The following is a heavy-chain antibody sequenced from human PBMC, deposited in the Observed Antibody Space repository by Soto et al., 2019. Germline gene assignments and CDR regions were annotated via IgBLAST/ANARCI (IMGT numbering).Heavy chain of an antibody. D-gene: IGHD1-26*01. J-gene: IGHJ4*02. CDR1: GGSITSIAYY. V-gene: IGHV4-39*01. Sequence: SQTLVLTYTVSGGSITSIAYYGRWLPQPPGNGLEWLGYIYYSGSASYNPSLKSRVTMSVDTSKNQFSLKLSSVTAADTAVYYCARRPKRGSYSWCFDYWGQGTLVTVS. CDR2: IYYSGSA. CDR3: ARRPKRGSYSWCFDY.